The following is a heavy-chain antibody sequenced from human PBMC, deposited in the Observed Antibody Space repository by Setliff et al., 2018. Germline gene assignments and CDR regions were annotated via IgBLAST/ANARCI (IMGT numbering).Heavy chain of an antibody. Sequence: GASLKISCAASGFTFRDYTMSWVRQVPGKGLEWVAGVIQVGSGVYADSVRGRSTIYRDNSKNSFFLQINNLRVEDTATYYCAKDRVNDGFWDFDAWGQGIVVTVSS. CDR3: AKDRVNDGFWDFDA. D-gene: IGHD1-26*01. CDR2: VIQVGSG. V-gene: IGHV3-23*01. CDR1: GFTFRDYT. J-gene: IGHJ4*02.